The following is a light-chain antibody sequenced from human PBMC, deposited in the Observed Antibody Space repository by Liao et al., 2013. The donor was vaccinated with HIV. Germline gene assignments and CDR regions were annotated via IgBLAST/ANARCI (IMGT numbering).Light chain of an antibody. CDR3: QAWDSSTAV. CDR2: EDT. Sequence: SYELTQPPSVSVSPGQTASITCSGDNLGDKFSCWYYQKPGQSPVLVIYEDTKRPSGIPERFSGSNSGNTATLTISGTQPMDEADYYCQAWDSSTAVFGGGTKLTVL. CDR1: NLGDKF. J-gene: IGLJ2*01. V-gene: IGLV3-1*01.